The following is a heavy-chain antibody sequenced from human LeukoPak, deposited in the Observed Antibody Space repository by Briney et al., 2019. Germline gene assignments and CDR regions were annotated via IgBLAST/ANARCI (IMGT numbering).Heavy chain of an antibody. Sequence: NPSETLSLTCTVSGGSISSYYWSWIRQPPGKGLEWIGYIYYSGSTNYNPSLKSRVTISVDTSKNQFSLKLSSVTAADTAVYYCARDGFYCSSTSCYRYYFDYWGQGTLVTVSS. D-gene: IGHD2-2*01. V-gene: IGHV4-59*01. J-gene: IGHJ4*02. CDR2: IYYSGST. CDR3: ARDGFYCSSTSCYRYYFDY. CDR1: GGSISSYY.